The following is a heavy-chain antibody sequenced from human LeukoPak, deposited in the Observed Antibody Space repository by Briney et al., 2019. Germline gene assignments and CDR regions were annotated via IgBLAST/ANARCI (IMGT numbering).Heavy chain of an antibody. Sequence: GASVTVSCKASGGTFSSYAISWVRQAPGQGLEWMGGIIPIFGTANYAQKFLGRVTITTDESTSTAYMELSSLRSEDTAVYYCARISDYGGNLDYWGQGTLVTVSS. V-gene: IGHV1-69*05. CDR2: IIPIFGTA. CDR3: ARISDYGGNLDY. J-gene: IGHJ4*02. CDR1: GGTFSSYA. D-gene: IGHD4-23*01.